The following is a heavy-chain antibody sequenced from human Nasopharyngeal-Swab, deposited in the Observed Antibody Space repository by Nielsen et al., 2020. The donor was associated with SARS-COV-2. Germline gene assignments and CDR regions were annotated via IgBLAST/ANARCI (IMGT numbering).Heavy chain of an antibody. J-gene: IGHJ6*02. CDR2: ISSSSSYI. D-gene: IGHD3-3*01. V-gene: IGHV3-21*01. CDR1: GFTFNNYN. CDR3: ARDGLDYDFWSAYFMDV. Sequence: LKISCAASGFTFNNYNFNWVRQAPGKGLEWVSSISSSSSYIYYADSVKGRFTISRDNTKNSLYLQMNSLRAEDTALYYCARDGLDYDFWSAYFMDVWGQGTTVIVSS.